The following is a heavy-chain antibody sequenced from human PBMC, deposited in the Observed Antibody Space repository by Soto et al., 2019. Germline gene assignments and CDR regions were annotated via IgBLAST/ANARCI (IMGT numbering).Heavy chain of an antibody. CDR1: GGSISSGDYY. Sequence: SETLSLTCSVSGGSISSGDYYWSWIRQPPGEGLEWIGYIYYSGSTYYNPSLKSRVTISIDTSKNQFSLRLSSVTAADTAVYYCARQDYSSGYDYWGQGTLVTVSS. J-gene: IGHJ4*02. CDR3: ARQDYSSGYDY. CDR2: IYYSGST. D-gene: IGHD6-19*01. V-gene: IGHV4-30-4*01.